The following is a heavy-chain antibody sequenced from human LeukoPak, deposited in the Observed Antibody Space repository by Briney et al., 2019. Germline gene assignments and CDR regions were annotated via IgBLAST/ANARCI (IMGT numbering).Heavy chain of an antibody. CDR1: GGSIRSTSYY. CDR2: IYYSGST. D-gene: IGHD4-17*01. Sequence: SETLSLTCTVSGGSIRSTSYYWGWIRQPPGKGLEWIGSIYYSGSTYYNPSLKSRVTISVDTSKNQFSLKLSSVTAADTAVYYCARYKSYGDYEHYYYMDVWGKGTTVTVSS. CDR3: ARYKSYGDYEHYYYMDV. J-gene: IGHJ6*03. V-gene: IGHV4-39*07.